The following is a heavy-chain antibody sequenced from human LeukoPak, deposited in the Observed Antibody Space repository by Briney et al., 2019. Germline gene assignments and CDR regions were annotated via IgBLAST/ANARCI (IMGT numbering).Heavy chain of an antibody. CDR1: GGSISSYY. CDR3: ATTRREDGSGSFDH. Sequence: SETLSLTCTVSGGSISSYYWSWIRQPPGKGLEWIGYIYYSGSTNYNPSLKSRVTISVDTSKNQFSLKLSSVTAADTAVYYCATTRREDGSGSFDHWGQGTLVTVSS. J-gene: IGHJ4*02. V-gene: IGHV4-59*08. CDR2: IYYSGST. D-gene: IGHD3-10*01.